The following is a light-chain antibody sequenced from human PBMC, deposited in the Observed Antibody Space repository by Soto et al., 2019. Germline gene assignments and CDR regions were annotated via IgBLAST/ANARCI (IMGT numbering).Light chain of an antibody. J-gene: IGLJ1*01. CDR3: SAFTGTTYV. CDR1: SSDVGGNKY. V-gene: IGLV2-14*03. Sequence: QSALTQPASLSGSPGQSITISCTGTSSDVGGNKYVSWYQHYPGKAPKLMICDVSNRPSGVSNRFSGSKSGNTASLTISGLQAEDEADYYCSAFTGTTYVFGTGTKSPS. CDR2: DVS.